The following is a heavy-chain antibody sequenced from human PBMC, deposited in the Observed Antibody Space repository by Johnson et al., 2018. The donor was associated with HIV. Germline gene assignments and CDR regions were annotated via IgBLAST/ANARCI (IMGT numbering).Heavy chain of an antibody. J-gene: IGHJ3*02. CDR2: ISYDGSNK. V-gene: IGHV3-30*04. Sequence: QVQLVESGGGVVQPGRSLRLSCAASGFTFSNYAMHWVRQAPGKGLEWVAVISYDGSNKYYDDSVKGRFTISRDNAKNTLYLQMNSLRVEDTAVYYCVRSNGRLAAFDIWGQGTMVTVSS. D-gene: IGHD3-9*01. CDR1: GFTFSNYA. CDR3: VRSNGRLAAFDI.